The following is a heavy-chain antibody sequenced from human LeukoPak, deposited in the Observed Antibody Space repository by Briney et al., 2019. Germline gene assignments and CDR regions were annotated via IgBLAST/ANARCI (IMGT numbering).Heavy chain of an antibody. CDR3: AKDGVGATTSPYYYYYYMDV. D-gene: IGHD1-26*01. J-gene: IGHJ6*03. CDR1: GFTFSSYG. CDR2: ISYDGSNK. Sequence: GGSLRLSCAASGFTFSSYGMHWVRQAPGKGLEWVAVISYDGSNKYYADSVKGRFTISRDNSKNTLYLQMNSLRAEDTAVYYCAKDGVGATTSPYYYYYYMDVWGKGTTVTVSS. V-gene: IGHV3-30*18.